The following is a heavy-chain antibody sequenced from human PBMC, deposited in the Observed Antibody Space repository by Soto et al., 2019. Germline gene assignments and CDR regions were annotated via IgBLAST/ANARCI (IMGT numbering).Heavy chain of an antibody. D-gene: IGHD5-12*01. CDR3: AGYSGYDLDYYYYYMDV. CDR2: ISAYNGNT. V-gene: IGHV1-18*01. Sequence: GASVKVSCKASGYTFTSYGISWVRQAPGQGLEWMGWISAYNGNTNYAQKLQGRVTMTTDTSTSTAYMGLRSLRSDDTAVYYCAGYSGYDLDYYYYYMDVWGKGTTVTVSS. J-gene: IGHJ6*03. CDR1: GYTFTSYG.